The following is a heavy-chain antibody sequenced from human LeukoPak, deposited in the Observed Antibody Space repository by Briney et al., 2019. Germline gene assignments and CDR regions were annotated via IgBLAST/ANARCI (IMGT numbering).Heavy chain of an antibody. CDR3: TRHYGWSNYN. Sequence: PGGSLRLSCAASGFTFSADCMAWVRQAPGKGLEWVANIKQDGSEKYYVASVKGRVTISRDNSKNSLYLQMNSLRADDTAVYYCTRHYGWSNYNWGQGTLVTASS. CDR2: IKQDGSEK. J-gene: IGHJ4*02. V-gene: IGHV3-7*01. D-gene: IGHD6-19*01. CDR1: GFTFSADC.